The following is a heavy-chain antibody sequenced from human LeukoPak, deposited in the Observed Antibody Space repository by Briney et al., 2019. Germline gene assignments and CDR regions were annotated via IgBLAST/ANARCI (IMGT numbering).Heavy chain of an antibody. V-gene: IGHV4-59*12. Sequence: SETLSLTCTVSGGSISSSYWSWIRQPPGKGLEWIGYIYYTGNTNYNPSLKSRVTISVDTSKKQFSLKLNSVTAADTAVYYCATEQVSASAWGFDYWGQGSLVPVSS. CDR1: GGSISSSY. CDR3: ATEQVSASAWGFDY. J-gene: IGHJ4*01. CDR2: IYYTGNT. D-gene: IGHD5/OR15-5a*01.